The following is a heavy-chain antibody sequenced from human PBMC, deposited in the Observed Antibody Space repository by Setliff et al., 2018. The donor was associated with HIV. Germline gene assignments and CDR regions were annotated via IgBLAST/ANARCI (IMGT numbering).Heavy chain of an antibody. CDR1: GDSISSSYY. CDR3: ARGAGLYGDYHVY. CDR2: IYTSGST. V-gene: IGHV4-4*08. D-gene: IGHD4-17*01. J-gene: IGHJ4*02. Sequence: SETLSLTCTVSGDSISSSYYWTWIRQPPGKGLEWIGYIYTSGSTNYNPSLKSRVTISVDTSKKQFSLKLTSVTAADTAVYYCARGAGLYGDYHVYWGQGTLVTVSS.